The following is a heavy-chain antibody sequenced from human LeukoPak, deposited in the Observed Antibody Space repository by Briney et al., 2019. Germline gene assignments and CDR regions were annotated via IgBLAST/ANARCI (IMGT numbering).Heavy chain of an antibody. CDR3: ARDSGDGYNLAFYYYYMDV. CDR1: GYTFTGYY. V-gene: IGHV1-2*02. J-gene: IGHJ6*03. CDR2: INPNSGGT. D-gene: IGHD5-24*01. Sequence: ASVKVSCKASGYTFTGYYMHWVRQAPGQGLEWIRWINPNSGGTNYAQKFQGRVTMTRDTSISTAYMELSRLRSDDTAVYYCARDSGDGYNLAFYYYYMDVWGKGTTVTVSS.